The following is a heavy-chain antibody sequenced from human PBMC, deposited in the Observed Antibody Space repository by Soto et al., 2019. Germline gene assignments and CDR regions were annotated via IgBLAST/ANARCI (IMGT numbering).Heavy chain of an antibody. V-gene: IGHV1-69*12. CDR1: GGTFSSYA. D-gene: IGHD3-16*01. J-gene: IGHJ6*02. CDR2: IIPIFGTA. CDR3: ARHLGGNHYYYGMDV. Sequence: QVQLVQSGAEVKKPGSSVKVSCKASGGTFSSYAISWVRQAPGQGFEWMGGIIPIFGTADYAQKFQGRVTITADDFTSTAYMELSSLRSEDTAVYYCARHLGGNHYYYGMDVWGQGTTVTVSS.